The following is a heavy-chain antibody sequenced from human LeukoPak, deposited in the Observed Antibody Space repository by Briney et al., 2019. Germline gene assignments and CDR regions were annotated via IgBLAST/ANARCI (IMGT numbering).Heavy chain of an antibody. Sequence: GGSLRLSCAASGFTFSSYAMSWVRQAPGKGLEWVSAISGSGGSTYYADSVKGRFTISRDNSKNTLYLQMNSLRAEDTAVYYCAKEGGYDHYYYYYYMDVWRKGTTVTVSS. CDR1: GFTFSSYA. CDR2: ISGSGGST. V-gene: IGHV3-23*01. J-gene: IGHJ6*03. CDR3: AKEGGYDHYYYYYYMDV. D-gene: IGHD5-12*01.